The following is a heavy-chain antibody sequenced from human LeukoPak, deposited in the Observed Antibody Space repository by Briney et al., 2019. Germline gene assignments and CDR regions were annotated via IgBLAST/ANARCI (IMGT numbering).Heavy chain of an antibody. D-gene: IGHD2-15*01. CDR2: ISSSGSTI. CDR3: ARDSGCTGGSCYFELDY. V-gene: IGHV3-48*03. J-gene: IGHJ4*02. Sequence: GGSLRLSCAASGFTFSSYEMNWVRQAPGKGLEWVSYISSSGSTIYYADSVKGRFTISRDNAKNSLYLQMNSLRAEDTAVYYCARDSGCTGGSCYFELDYWGQGTLVTVSS. CDR1: GFTFSSYE.